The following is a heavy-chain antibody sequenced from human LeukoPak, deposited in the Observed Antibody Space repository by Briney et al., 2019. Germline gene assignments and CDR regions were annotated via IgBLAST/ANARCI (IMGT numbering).Heavy chain of an antibody. CDR3: ARVHYDSSGYYYWYYYYYGMDV. CDR1: GFTFSKDD. D-gene: IGHD3-22*01. CDR2: IGVTGDT. V-gene: IGHV3-13*01. J-gene: IGHJ6*02. Sequence: GGSLRLSCAASGFTFSKDDFHWVRQAPGKGLEWVAAIGVTGDTYYADSVKGRFTISRDNSKNTLYLQMNSLRAEDTAVYYCARVHYDSSGYYYWYYYYYGMDVWGQGTTVTVSS.